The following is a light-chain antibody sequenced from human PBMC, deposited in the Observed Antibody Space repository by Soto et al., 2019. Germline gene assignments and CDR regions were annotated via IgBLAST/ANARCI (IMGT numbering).Light chain of an antibody. J-gene: IGKJ1*01. CDR1: QSVPSTY. V-gene: IGKV3-20*01. CDR3: QQFGNSPWT. Sequence: IVLTQSPGTLSLSPGERATLSCRASQSVPSTYFAWYQQKAGQPPRLLISGTSNRATGIPDRFSGSGSGTDFTLTISRLEPEDFAVYFCQQFGNSPWTFGQGTKVDIK. CDR2: GTS.